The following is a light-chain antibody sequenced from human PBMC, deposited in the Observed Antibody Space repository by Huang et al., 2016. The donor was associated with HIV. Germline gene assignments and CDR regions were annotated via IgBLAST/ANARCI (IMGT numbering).Light chain of an antibody. J-gene: IGKJ1*01. CDR1: QSVSSY. CDR3: QQRSNWPPGWT. CDR2: DAS. V-gene: IGKV3-11*01. Sequence: EIVLTQSPATLSLSPGERATLSCRASQSVSSYLAWYQQKPGQAPRRLIYDASNRATCIPARFSGSGSGTDFTLTISSLEPEDFAVYYCQQRSNWPPGWTFGQGTKVEIK.